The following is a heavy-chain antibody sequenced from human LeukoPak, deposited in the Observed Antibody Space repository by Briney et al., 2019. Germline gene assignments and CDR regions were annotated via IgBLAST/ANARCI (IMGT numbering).Heavy chain of an antibody. CDR1: GGSISSSSYY. Sequence: PSETLSLTCTVSGGSISSSSYYWGWIRQPPGEGLEWIGSIYYSGSTYYNPSLKSRVTISVDTSKNQFSLKLSSVTAADTAVYYCARGGGDYQSKYYFDYWGQGTLVTVSS. CDR3: ARGGGDYQSKYYFDY. J-gene: IGHJ4*02. V-gene: IGHV4-39*07. D-gene: IGHD2-21*02. CDR2: IYYSGST.